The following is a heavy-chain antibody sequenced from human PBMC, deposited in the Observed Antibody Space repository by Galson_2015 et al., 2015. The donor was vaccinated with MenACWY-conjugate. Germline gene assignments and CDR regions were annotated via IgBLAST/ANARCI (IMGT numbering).Heavy chain of an antibody. CDR3: ARDLGFYCSRNDCYSPC. D-gene: IGHD2-2*01. Sequence: SLRLSCAASGFIFNNYWMSWVRQVPGKGPEWVANIKQDGSEKHYVDSVRGRFTISRDNAKNSLYLQMNSLRAEDTAVYYCARDLGFYCSRNDCYSPCWGQGTLVTVSS. J-gene: IGHJ4*02. V-gene: IGHV3-7*03. CDR1: GFIFNNYW. CDR2: IKQDGSEK.